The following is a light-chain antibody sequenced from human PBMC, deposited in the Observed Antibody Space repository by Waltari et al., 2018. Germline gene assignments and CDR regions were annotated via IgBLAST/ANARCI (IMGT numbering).Light chain of an antibody. CDR1: QSVSSI. Sequence: EIVMTQSPATLSVSPGERATLSCRSSQSVSSILAWYQQKPGQAPSLLIYGASTRANGIPARFSGSVSGTEFTITISSLQSEDCAVYYCQQYNNWPPYTFGQGTKLEIK. CDR2: GAS. J-gene: IGKJ2*01. CDR3: QQYNNWPPYT. V-gene: IGKV3-15*01.